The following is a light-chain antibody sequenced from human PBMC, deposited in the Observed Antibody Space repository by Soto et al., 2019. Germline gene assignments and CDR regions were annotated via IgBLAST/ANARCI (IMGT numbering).Light chain of an antibody. J-gene: IGKJ1*01. V-gene: IGKV3-20*01. CDR1: QSVSSSY. Sequence: EIVLTQSPGTLSLSPGERATLSCRASQSVSSSYLAWYQQKPGQAPRLLIYSASSRATGIPDRFSGSGSGTDFALTISRLEPKDFSVYYCQQYGSSPGGTFGQGTKVEIK. CDR2: SAS. CDR3: QQYGSSPGGT.